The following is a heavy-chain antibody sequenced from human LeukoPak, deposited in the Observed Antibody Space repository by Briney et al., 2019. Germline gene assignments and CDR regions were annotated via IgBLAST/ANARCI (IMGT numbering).Heavy chain of an antibody. D-gene: IGHD6-6*01. CDR2: IYYSGST. CDR3: ARGELVDYYYGMDV. Sequence: SQTLSLTCTVSGGSISSGDYYWSWIRQPPGKGLEWIGYIYYSGSTYYNPSLKGRVTISVGTSKNQFSLRLSSVTAADTAVYYCARGELVDYYYGMDVWGQGTTVTVSS. CDR1: GGSISSGDYY. J-gene: IGHJ6*02. V-gene: IGHV4-30-4*01.